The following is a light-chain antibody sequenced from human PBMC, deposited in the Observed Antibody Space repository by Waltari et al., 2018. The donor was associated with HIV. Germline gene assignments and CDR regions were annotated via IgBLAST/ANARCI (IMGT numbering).Light chain of an antibody. V-gene: IGLV3-10*01. J-gene: IGLJ3*02. Sequence: SYQLPRPPSVSVSPGQTLTIICSGVTLPQKNDRWYQQNAGQAPVLVIYEDIQRPSGIPERFSGSSSGTVAILTISGAQVEDEADYYCYSTESSGTHRVFGGGTKLTVL. CDR3: YSTESSGTHRV. CDR2: EDI. CDR1: TLPQKN.